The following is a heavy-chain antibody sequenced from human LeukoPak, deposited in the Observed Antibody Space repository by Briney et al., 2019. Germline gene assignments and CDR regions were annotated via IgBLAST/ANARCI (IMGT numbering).Heavy chain of an antibody. Sequence: SGGSLRLSCAASGFTFDDYGMSWVRQVPGKGLEWVSGINWNGGSTGYADSVKGRFTISRDNAKNSLYLQMNSLRAEDSALYCCARGRHTFIAVDYFDYWGQGTLVTVSS. J-gene: IGHJ4*02. V-gene: IGHV3-20*04. CDR3: ARGRHTFIAVDYFDY. D-gene: IGHD6-19*01. CDR2: INWNGGST. CDR1: GFTFDDYG.